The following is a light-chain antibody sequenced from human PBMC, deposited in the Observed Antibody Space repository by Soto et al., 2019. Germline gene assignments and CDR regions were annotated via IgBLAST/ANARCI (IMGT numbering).Light chain of an antibody. Sequence: QAVVTQEPSLTVSPGGTVTLTCGSSTGPVTRTNFPYWFQQKPGQAPTTLIYETSNKHSWTPARFAGSLLGGKAALTLSGAQPDDEADYYCILSYGGPRVFGGSTQLTVL. CDR2: ETS. CDR1: TGPVTRTNF. CDR3: ILSYGGPRV. V-gene: IGLV7-46*01. J-gene: IGLJ7*01.